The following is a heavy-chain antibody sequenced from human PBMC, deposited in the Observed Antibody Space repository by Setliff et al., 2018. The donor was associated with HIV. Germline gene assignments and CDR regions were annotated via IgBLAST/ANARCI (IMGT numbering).Heavy chain of an antibody. CDR1: GGSISSDSYF. CDR2: IYASGRT. CDR3: ARFPTREVWRRNDIDY. Sequence: NPSETLSLTCNVSGGSISSDSYFWSWIRQPAGKGLEWIGRIYASGRTNCNSSLKSRVTMSVDTSKNQFSLKLSSVTAADTAVYYCARFPTREVWRRNDIDYWGQGTLVTVPQ. J-gene: IGHJ4*02. V-gene: IGHV4-61*02. D-gene: IGHD1-1*01.